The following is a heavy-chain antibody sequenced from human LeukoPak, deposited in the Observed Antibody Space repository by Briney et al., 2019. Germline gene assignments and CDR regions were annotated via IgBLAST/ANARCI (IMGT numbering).Heavy chain of an antibody. CDR3: ARPYSSGWSGNGMDV. J-gene: IGHJ6*01. Sequence: GESLRLSCAASGFTFSSYWMHWVRQAPGKGLVWVSRINSGGSSRNYAYSVKGRFTISRDNAKSTLYQQMNSLRAEDTAVYYCARPYSSGWSGNGMDVWGQGTTVTVSS. CDR1: GFTFSSYW. CDR2: INSGGSSR. V-gene: IGHV3-74*01. D-gene: IGHD6-19*01.